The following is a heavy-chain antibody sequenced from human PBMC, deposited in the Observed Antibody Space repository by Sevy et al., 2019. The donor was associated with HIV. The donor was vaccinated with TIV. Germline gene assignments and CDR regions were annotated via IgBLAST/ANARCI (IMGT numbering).Heavy chain of an antibody. D-gene: IGHD3-3*01. J-gene: IGHJ4*02. Sequence: SRPTLVKPTQTLTLTCTFSGFSLSTSRVGVGGIRQPPGKAVEWLAIIYWNDDKRYIPSLKSRLTITKDTSKNQVVLTMTNIDPVDTATYYCAHRRTYYDFWSGYDYFDYWGQGTLVTVSS. CDR3: AHRRTYYDFWSGYDYFDY. CDR2: IYWNDDK. V-gene: IGHV2-5*01. CDR1: GFSLSTSRVG.